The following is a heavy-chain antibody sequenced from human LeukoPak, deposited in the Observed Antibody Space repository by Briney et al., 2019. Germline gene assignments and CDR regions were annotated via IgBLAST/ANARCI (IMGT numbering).Heavy chain of an antibody. CDR2: ISGSGGST. J-gene: IGHJ6*02. V-gene: IGHV3-23*01. CDR3: AKDATLTMIVVVTSVYGMDV. Sequence: PGRSLRLSCAASGFTFSSYAMSWVRQAPGKGLEWVSAISGSGGSTYYADSVKGRFTISRDNSKNTLYLQMNSLRAEDTAVYYCAKDATLTMIVVVTSVYGMDVWGQGTTVTVSS. CDR1: GFTFSSYA. D-gene: IGHD3-22*01.